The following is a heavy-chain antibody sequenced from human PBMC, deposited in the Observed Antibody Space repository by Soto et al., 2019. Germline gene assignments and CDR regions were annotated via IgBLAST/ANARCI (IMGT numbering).Heavy chain of an antibody. Sequence: AASLKVSCKASGYPFTNYYLHWVRQAPGQGLEWMGWISPRTGGTKSEQTFQGRVTLTRDTSITTAYMELSSLRSDDTAVDYCARDPGIETITDWYFNCWGRGTLVTVSS. CDR1: GYPFTNYY. CDR2: ISPRTGGT. J-gene: IGHJ2*01. D-gene: IGHD2-21*01. V-gene: IGHV1-2*02. CDR3: ARDPGIETITDWYFNC.